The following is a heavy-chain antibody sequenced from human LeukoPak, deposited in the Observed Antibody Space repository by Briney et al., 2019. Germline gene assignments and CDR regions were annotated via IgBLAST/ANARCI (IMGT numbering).Heavy chain of an antibody. Sequence: ASVKVSCEASGGTFSSYAISWVRQAPGQGLEWMGGIIPIFGTANYAQKFQGRVTITADKSTSTAYMELSSLRSEDTAVYYCARVEASSWYYFDYWGQGTLVTVSS. CDR1: GGTFSSYA. V-gene: IGHV1-69*06. D-gene: IGHD6-13*01. CDR2: IIPIFGTA. J-gene: IGHJ4*02. CDR3: ARVEASSWYYFDY.